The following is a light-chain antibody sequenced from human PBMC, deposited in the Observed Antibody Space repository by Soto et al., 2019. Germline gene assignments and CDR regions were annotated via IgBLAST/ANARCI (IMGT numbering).Light chain of an antibody. V-gene: IGKV3-15*01. Sequence: EIVMTQSPATLSVSPGERATLSCRASQIVSSNVAWYQQKAGQAPRLLINDASTRATGIPARFSGSGSGTEFNLTISSLQSEDFAVYYCQQYNNWPPMYTFGQGTKLEIK. CDR1: QIVSSN. J-gene: IGKJ2*01. CDR2: DAS. CDR3: QQYNNWPPMYT.